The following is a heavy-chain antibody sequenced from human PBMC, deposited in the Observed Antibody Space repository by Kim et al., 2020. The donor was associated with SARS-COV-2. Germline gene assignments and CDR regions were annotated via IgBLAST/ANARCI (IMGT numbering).Heavy chain of an antibody. Sequence: YDAGAVKGRFTLSRDNSKNTLYLQMNSLRAEDTAVYYCARDLGGNGFFDYWGQGTLVTVSS. CDR3: ARDLGGNGFFDY. V-gene: IGHV3-30*01. J-gene: IGHJ4*02. D-gene: IGHD3-16*01.